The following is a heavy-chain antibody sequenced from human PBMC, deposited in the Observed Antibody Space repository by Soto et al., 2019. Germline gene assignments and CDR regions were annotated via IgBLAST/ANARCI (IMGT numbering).Heavy chain of an antibody. D-gene: IGHD3-22*01. J-gene: IGHJ4*01. CDR1: VGTFSSYT. V-gene: IGHV1-69*02. CDR2: IIPILGIA. Sequence: VRVAGKAAVGTFSSYTISWVRQAPGQGLEWMGRIIPILGIANYAKKFQGRVTITADKSTSTAYMELSSLRSEDTAVYYCARGSGYYYWDDYWG. CDR3: ARGSGYYYWDDY.